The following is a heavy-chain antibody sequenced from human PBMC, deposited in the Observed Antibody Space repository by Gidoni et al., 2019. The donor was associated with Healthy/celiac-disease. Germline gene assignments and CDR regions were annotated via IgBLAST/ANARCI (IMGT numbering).Heavy chain of an antibody. D-gene: IGHD6-19*01. CDR1: GFTFDDYA. CDR3: AKGASGSSGWYGYFDY. V-gene: IGHV3-9*01. CDR2: ISWNSGSI. Sequence: EVQLVESGGGLVQPGRSLRLSCSASGFTFDDYAMHWVRQAPGKGLEWVSGISWNSGSIGYADSVKGRFTISRDNAKNSLYLQMNSLRAEDTALYYCAKGASGSSGWYGYFDYWGQGTLVTASS. J-gene: IGHJ4*02.